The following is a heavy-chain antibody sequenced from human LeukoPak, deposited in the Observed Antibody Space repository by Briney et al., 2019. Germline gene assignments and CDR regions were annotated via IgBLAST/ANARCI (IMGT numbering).Heavy chain of an antibody. D-gene: IGHD4-17*01. Sequence: GGSLRLSSAASGFTFSTYGIHWVRQAPGKGLEWVAFIRYDGTNKWYADSVKGRFTISRDNSKNMLYLQMNSLRAEDTAVYHCAKDRDYGDYPSAYYYYMDVWGKGTTVTVSS. CDR1: GFTFSTYG. CDR2: IRYDGTNK. V-gene: IGHV3-30*02. J-gene: IGHJ6*03. CDR3: AKDRDYGDYPSAYYYYMDV.